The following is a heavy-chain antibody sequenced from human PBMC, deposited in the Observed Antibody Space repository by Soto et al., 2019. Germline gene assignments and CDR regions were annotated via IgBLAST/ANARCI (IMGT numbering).Heavy chain of an antibody. CDR3: AKDLSSYYDSSGPFEY. Sequence: GGSLRLSCAASGFTFSSYGMHWVRQAPGKGLEWVAVISYDGSNKYYADSVKGRFTISRDNSKNTLYLQMNSLRAEDTAVYYCAKDLSSYYDSSGPFEYWGQGTLVTVSS. V-gene: IGHV3-30*18. J-gene: IGHJ4*02. CDR2: ISYDGSNK. CDR1: GFTFSSYG. D-gene: IGHD3-22*01.